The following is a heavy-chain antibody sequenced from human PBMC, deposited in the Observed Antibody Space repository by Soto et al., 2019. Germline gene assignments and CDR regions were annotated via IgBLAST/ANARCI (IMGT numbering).Heavy chain of an antibody. D-gene: IGHD3-22*01. CDR3: ANDGSYDTTLWAFDI. V-gene: IGHV3-30*18. Sequence: QVQLVESGGGVVQPGRSLRLSCAASGFTFSSYGMHWVRQAPGKGLAWVAVISYDGSNKYYADSVKGRFTISRDTSKNTLYLQMNSLRAEDTAVYYCANDGSYDTTLWAFDIWGQGTMVTVSS. J-gene: IGHJ3*02. CDR2: ISYDGSNK. CDR1: GFTFSSYG.